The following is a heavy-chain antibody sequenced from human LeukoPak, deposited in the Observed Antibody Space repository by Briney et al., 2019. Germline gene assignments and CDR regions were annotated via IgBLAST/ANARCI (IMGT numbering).Heavy chain of an antibody. J-gene: IGHJ6*02. CDR3: AKSGSSSWYYYYYGMDV. CDR1: GFTFSSYA. Sequence: GGSLRLSCAASGFTFSSYAMSWVRQAPGKGLEWVSAISGSGGSTYYADSVKGRFTISRDNYKNTLYLQMNSLRAEDTAVYYCAKSGSSSWYYYYYGMDVWGQGTTVTVSS. CDR2: ISGSGGST. D-gene: IGHD6-13*01. V-gene: IGHV3-23*01.